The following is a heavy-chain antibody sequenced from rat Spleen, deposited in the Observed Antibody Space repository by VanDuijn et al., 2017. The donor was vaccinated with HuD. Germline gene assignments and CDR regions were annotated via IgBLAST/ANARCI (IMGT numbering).Heavy chain of an antibody. Sequence: EVQLVESGGGLVQPGRSLKLSCAASGFTFSDYNMAWVRQAPKKGLEWVATISYDGSDTYSRDSVKGRFTISRDNAKSTIYLQMDSLRSEDTATYYCARGYYGPYYFDYWGQGVMVTVSS. V-gene: IGHV5-7*01. CDR2: ISYDGSDT. J-gene: IGHJ2*01. D-gene: IGHD1-6*01. CDR1: GFTFSDYN. CDR3: ARGYYGPYYFDY.